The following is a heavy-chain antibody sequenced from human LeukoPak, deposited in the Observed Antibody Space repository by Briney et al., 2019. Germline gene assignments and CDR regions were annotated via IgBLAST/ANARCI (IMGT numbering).Heavy chain of an antibody. D-gene: IGHD3-3*01. CDR2: IYYSGST. Sequence: SETLSLTCAVSDGSISSYYWSWIRQPPGKGLEWIGYIYYSGSTSYNPSLKSRVTISVDTSKNQFSLKLSSVTAADTAVYYCARLHDFWSGYTTYYYMDVWGKGTTVTVSS. V-gene: IGHV4-59*01. CDR3: ARLHDFWSGYTTYYYMDV. J-gene: IGHJ6*03. CDR1: DGSISSYY.